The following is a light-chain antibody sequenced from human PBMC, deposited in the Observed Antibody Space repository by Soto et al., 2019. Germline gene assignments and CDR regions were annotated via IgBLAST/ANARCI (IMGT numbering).Light chain of an antibody. Sequence: DIQMTQSPPTLSASVGDRVTITCRASQTISTWLAWYQQKPGKAPQVLIYDASTLEGGVPSRFSGRGSGTEFTLTISSLQPDDFASYYCPQYNSYPLTFGGGTKVEIK. CDR1: QTISTW. CDR3: PQYNSYPLT. CDR2: DAS. J-gene: IGKJ4*01. V-gene: IGKV1-5*01.